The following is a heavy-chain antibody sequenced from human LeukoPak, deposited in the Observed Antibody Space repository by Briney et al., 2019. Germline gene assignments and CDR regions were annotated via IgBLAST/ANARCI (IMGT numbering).Heavy chain of an antibody. V-gene: IGHV3-7*01. CDR2: IKQDGSEK. Sequence: QPGRSLRLSCAASGFTFDDYAMHWVRQAPGKGLEWVANIKQDGSEKYYVDSVKGRFTISRDNAKNSLYLQMNSLRAEDTAVYYCAKPYGSWGTPDYWGQGTLVTVSS. CDR1: GFTFDDYA. J-gene: IGHJ4*02. CDR3: AKPYGSWGTPDY. D-gene: IGHD2-15*01.